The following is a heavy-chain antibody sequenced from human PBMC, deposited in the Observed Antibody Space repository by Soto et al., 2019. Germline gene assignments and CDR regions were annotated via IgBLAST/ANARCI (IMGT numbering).Heavy chain of an antibody. D-gene: IGHD5-18*01. V-gene: IGHV1-69*12. CDR1: GGTSSGYV. Sequence: QVQLVQSGAEVKKPGSSVKVSCKASGGTSSGYVISWVRQAPGQGLEWMGGIIPIFGTANYAQKFQGRVTITADESTSTAYMKLSSLRSEDTAVYYCARGEDQGWLQFDYWGQGTLVTVSS. J-gene: IGHJ4*02. CDR2: IIPIFGTA. CDR3: ARGEDQGWLQFDY.